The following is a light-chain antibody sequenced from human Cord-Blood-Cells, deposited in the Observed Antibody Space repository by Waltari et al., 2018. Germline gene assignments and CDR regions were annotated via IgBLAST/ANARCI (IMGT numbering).Light chain of an antibody. Sequence: DIQMTQSPSTLSASVGDRVTIACRASQSISSWLAWYQQKPGKAPKLLIYKASSLESGVPSRFSGNGSGKEFTLTISRLQPDDFATYYCQQYNSYPLTFGQRTKVENK. V-gene: IGKV1-5*03. CDR3: QQYNSYPLT. CDR2: KAS. J-gene: IGKJ1*01. CDR1: QSISSW.